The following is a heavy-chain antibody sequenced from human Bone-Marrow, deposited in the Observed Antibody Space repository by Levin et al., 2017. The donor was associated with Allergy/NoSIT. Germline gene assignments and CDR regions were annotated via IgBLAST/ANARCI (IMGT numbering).Heavy chain of an antibody. Sequence: GGSLRLSCAASGFTFSSYEMNWVRQAPGKGLEWVSYISSSGSTIYYADSVKGRFTISRDNAKNSLYLQMNSLRAEDTAVYYCARDNGQWLVGYYMDVWGKGTTVTVSS. V-gene: IGHV3-48*03. CDR2: ISSSGSTI. CDR3: ARDNGQWLVGYYMDV. CDR1: GFTFSSYE. D-gene: IGHD6-19*01. J-gene: IGHJ6*03.